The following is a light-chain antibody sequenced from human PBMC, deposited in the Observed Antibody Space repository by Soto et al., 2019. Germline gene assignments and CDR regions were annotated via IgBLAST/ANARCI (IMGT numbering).Light chain of an antibody. J-gene: IGLJ3*02. CDR1: SSDVGGYKY. V-gene: IGLV2-14*01. CDR3: SSYSSSSTLL. Sequence: QSVLTQPASVSGSPGQSITISCTGTSSDVGGYKYVSWYQQHPGSAPKLMIYEVGNRPSGVSNRFSGSKSGNTASLTISGLQAEDEADYYCSSYSSSSTLLFGGGTKLTV. CDR2: EVG.